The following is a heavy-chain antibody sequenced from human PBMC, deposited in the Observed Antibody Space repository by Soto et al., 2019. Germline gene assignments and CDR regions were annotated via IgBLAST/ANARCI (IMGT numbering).Heavy chain of an antibody. D-gene: IGHD4-17*01. CDR2: IYYSGST. Sequence: QVQLQESGPGLVKPSETLSLTCTVSGGSISSYYWSWIRQPPGKGLEWIGYIYYSGSTNYNPSLKSRVTISVDPSTTQFSLPLSSVTAADTAVYYCARRYGDYFDYWGQGTLVTVSS. CDR3: ARRYGDYFDY. J-gene: IGHJ4*02. V-gene: IGHV4-59*08. CDR1: GGSISSYY.